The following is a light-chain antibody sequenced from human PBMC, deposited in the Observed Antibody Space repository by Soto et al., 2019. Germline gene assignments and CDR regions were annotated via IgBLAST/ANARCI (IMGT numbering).Light chain of an antibody. J-gene: IGKJ1*01. Sequence: DIQMTQSPSTLSASVGDRVTITCRASQSVSSYLALYQQKPGKAPKLLIFDASSSDSAAPFRFSGSGSGTEFTLTITSLQPDDFATYYCQQYNSYSPGWTFGQGTKVDVK. CDR2: DAS. CDR1: QSVSSY. V-gene: IGKV1-5*01. CDR3: QQYNSYSPGWT.